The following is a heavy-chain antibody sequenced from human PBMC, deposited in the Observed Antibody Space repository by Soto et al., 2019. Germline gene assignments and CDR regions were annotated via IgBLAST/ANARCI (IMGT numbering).Heavy chain of an antibody. Sequence: GGSLRLSCAASGFSFSGYTMNWGRQAQGKGLEWISGINGGGGTTYYADSVKGRFTISRDDSKNILYLQMNSPRAEDTAIYYCAKDRHPDGIWTFDYWGRGTLVTVSS. CDR3: AKDRHPDGIWTFDY. D-gene: IGHD3-9*01. V-gene: IGHV3-23*01. CDR2: INGGGGTT. CDR1: GFSFSGYT. J-gene: IGHJ4*02.